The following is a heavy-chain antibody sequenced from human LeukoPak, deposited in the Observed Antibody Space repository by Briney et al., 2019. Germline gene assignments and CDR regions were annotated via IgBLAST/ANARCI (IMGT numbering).Heavy chain of an antibody. CDR3: ARDDSYGYLEFGAFDI. J-gene: IGHJ3*02. V-gene: IGHV3-23*01. Sequence: PGGSLRLSCAASGFTFSSYAVSWVRQAPGKGLEWVSAISGSGGSTYYADSVKGRFTISRDNSKNTLYLQMNSLRAEDTAVYYCARDDSYGYLEFGAFDIWGQGTMVTVSS. D-gene: IGHD5-18*01. CDR1: GFTFSSYA. CDR2: ISGSGGST.